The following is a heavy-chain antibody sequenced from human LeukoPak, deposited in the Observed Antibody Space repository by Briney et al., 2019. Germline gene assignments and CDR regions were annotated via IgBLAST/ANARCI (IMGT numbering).Heavy chain of an antibody. J-gene: IGHJ4*02. CDR3: ARDARGGYVLDS. Sequence: GGSLRLSCAASGFTVGSSYMSWVRQAPGKRLEWVSVIYSGGDTYYAESVKGRFTISRDNSKNTLYLQMNSLRAEDTAVYYCARDARGGYVLDSWGQGTLVTVSS. CDR2: IYSGGDT. V-gene: IGHV3-53*01. CDR1: GFTVGSSY. D-gene: IGHD5-12*01.